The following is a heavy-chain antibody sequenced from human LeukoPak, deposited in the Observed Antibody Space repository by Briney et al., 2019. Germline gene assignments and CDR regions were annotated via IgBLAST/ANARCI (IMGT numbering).Heavy chain of an antibody. CDR1: GYTFTSYA. CDR3: ARDPPYYYDSSGYSDY. CDR2: INTNTGNP. Sequence: GASVKVSCKASGYTFTSYAMNWVRQAPGQGLERMGWINTNTGNPTYAQGFTGRFVFSLDTSVSTAYLQISSLKAEDTAVYYCARDPPYYYDSSGYSDYWGQGTLVTVSS. D-gene: IGHD3-22*01. J-gene: IGHJ4*02. V-gene: IGHV7-4-1*02.